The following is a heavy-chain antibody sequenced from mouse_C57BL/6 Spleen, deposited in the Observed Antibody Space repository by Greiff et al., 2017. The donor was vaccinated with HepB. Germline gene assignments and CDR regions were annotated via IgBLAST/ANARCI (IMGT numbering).Heavy chain of an antibody. CDR1: GYTFTDYE. Sequence: VQLQQPGAELVRPGASVTLSCKASGYTFTDYEMHWVKQTPVHGLEWIGAIDPETGGTAYNQKFKGKAILTADKSSSTAYMELRSLTSEDSAVYYCTRKLGRGYFDVWGTGTTVTVSS. CDR3: TRKLGRGYFDV. V-gene: IGHV1-15*01. D-gene: IGHD4-1*01. CDR2: IDPETGGT. J-gene: IGHJ1*03.